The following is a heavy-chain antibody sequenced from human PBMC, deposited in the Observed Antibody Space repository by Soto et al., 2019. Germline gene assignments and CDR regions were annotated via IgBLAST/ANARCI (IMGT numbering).Heavy chain of an antibody. CDR2: ISGYNGNT. V-gene: IGHV1-18*04. CDR3: ARDREYYYDSSGNYYYHYGMDV. D-gene: IGHD3-22*01. J-gene: IGHJ6*02. CDR1: GYTFTNYG. Sequence: QVQLVESGAEVKKPGASVKVSCKASGYTFTNYGISWVRQAPGQGLDWMGWISGYNGNTKYAQKFQGRVTMTTDTPTNTAYMDMRSLRSDDKAVYYCARDREYYYDSSGNYYYHYGMDVWGQGTTVTVT.